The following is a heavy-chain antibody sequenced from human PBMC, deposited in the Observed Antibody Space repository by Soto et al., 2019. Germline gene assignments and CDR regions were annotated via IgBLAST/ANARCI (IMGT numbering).Heavy chain of an antibody. CDR2: ISYEGSHT. V-gene: IGHV3-30*18. Sequence: QVQLVESGGGVVQPGRSLRLSCAASGFIFSSYGVHWVRQAPGKGLEWVAVISYEGSHTYYADSVKGRFTITRDNSKNTLHLQMNSLRPEDTAVYYCAKEVHCGGGSCSWSEGFDYWGQGTLLTVSS. D-gene: IGHD2-15*01. CDR1: GFIFSSYG. J-gene: IGHJ4*02. CDR3: AKEVHCGGGSCSWSEGFDY.